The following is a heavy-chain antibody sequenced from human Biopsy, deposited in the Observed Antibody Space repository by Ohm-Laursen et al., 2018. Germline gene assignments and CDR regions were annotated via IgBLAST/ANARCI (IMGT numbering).Heavy chain of an antibody. CDR1: GYTFTSYD. D-gene: IGHD1-7*01. CDR3: GRAVRNQLLTDP. Sequence: SVKVSCKASGYTFTSYDITWVRQASGQGPEWLGWLNPVSGNSNFGQKFRGRVTVTSDNSISTAYMELSGLTSDDTATYYCGRAVRNQLLTDPWGQGTLVTVTS. J-gene: IGHJ5*02. CDR2: LNPVSGNS. V-gene: IGHV1-8*01.